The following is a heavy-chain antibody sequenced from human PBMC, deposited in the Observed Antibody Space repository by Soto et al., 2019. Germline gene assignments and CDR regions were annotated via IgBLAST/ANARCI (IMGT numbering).Heavy chain of an antibody. D-gene: IGHD1-1*01. CDR2: ISAHNGNT. Sequence: QVHLVQSGAEVKKPGASVKVSCKASGYTFTSYGITWVRQAPGQGLEWMGWISAHNGNTDYAQKLQGRVIVTRDTSTSTADMELRSLRSDDTAVYYWARGRYGDYWGQGALVTVSS. CDR3: ARGRYGDY. CDR1: GYTFTSYG. J-gene: IGHJ4*02. V-gene: IGHV1-18*01.